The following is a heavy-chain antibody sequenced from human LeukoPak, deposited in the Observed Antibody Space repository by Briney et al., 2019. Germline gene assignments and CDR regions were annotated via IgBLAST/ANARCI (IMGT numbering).Heavy chain of an antibody. V-gene: IGHV4-34*01. CDR3: ASRPFLYGFRTYFDN. D-gene: IGHD3-10*01. J-gene: IGHJ4*02. Sequence: SETLSLTCAVYGGSFSAFHWNWIRQSPAKGLEWLGEMKQSGTPRYNPALQSRVTISVDKSKNQFSLNVRSVTAADTAVYYCASRPFLYGFRTYFDNWAQGTLVTVSS. CDR1: GGSFSAFH. CDR2: MKQSGTP.